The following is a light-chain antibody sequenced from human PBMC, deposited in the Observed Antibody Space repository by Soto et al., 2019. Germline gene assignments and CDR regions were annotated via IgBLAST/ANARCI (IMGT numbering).Light chain of an antibody. CDR1: HGISSH. Sequence: VLTQSPATLSVSPGERATLSFRASHGISSHLAWYQQKPGQPPRLLIYGASSRATGVPARFTGSGSGTEFTLTISSLQSEDFGVYYCQQYNNWPPITFGQGTRLENK. J-gene: IGKJ5*01. CDR2: GAS. V-gene: IGKV3-15*01. CDR3: QQYNNWPPIT.